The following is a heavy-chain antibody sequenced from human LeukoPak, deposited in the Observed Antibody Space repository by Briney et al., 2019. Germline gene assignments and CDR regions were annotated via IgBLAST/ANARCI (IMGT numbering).Heavy chain of an antibody. CDR3: ARWIAASWFDP. J-gene: IGHJ5*02. CDR1: GGSINSYY. D-gene: IGHD5-12*01. Sequence: KPAGTLSLTCTVSGGSINSYYWSWIRQPPGKGLEWVGYIYYSGSTNYNPSLKSRVTISVDKSKTQFSLKLSSVTAADTAVYYCARWIAASWFDPWGQGTLVT. V-gene: IGHV4-59*01. CDR2: IYYSGST.